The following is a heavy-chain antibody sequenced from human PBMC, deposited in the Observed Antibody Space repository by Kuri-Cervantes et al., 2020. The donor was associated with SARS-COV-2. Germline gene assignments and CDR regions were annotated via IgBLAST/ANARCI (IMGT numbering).Heavy chain of an antibody. J-gene: IGHJ4*02. CDR2: IYSGGST. Sequence: GESLKISCAASGFTFSSYAMSWVRQAPGKGLEWVSVIYSGGSTYYADSVKGRFTISRHNSKNTLYLQMNSLRAEDTAVYYCARGAASSSWYFDYWGQGTLVTVSS. D-gene: IGHD6-13*01. CDR1: GFTFSSYA. CDR3: ARGAASSSWYFDY. V-gene: IGHV3-66*01.